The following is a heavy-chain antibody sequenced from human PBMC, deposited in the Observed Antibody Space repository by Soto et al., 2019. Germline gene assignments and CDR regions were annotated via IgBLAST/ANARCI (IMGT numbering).Heavy chain of an antibody. CDR3: ASSSLNHRPFDH. CDR1: GGSIGHSY. CDR2: IYYTGST. V-gene: IGHV4-59*01. Sequence: PSETLSLTCTVSGGSIGHSYWSWIRQPPGKGLEWIGYIYYTGSTNYKPSLKNRVTISVDTSKNQFSLNLTSVTAADTALYFCASSSLNHRPFDHWGQGTLVTVSS. J-gene: IGHJ4*02.